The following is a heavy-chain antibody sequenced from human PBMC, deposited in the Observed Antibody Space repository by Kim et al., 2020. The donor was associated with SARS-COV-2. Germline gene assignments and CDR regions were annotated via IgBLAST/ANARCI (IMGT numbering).Heavy chain of an antibody. V-gene: IGHV3-30*18. Sequence: GGSLRLSCAASGFTFSSYGMHWVRQAPGKGLEWVAVISYDGSNKYYADSVKGRFTISRDNSKNTLYLQMNSLRAEDTAVYYCAKDYYGSGSYYKGMDVWGQGTTVTVSS. D-gene: IGHD3-10*01. CDR1: GFTFSSYG. J-gene: IGHJ6*02. CDR3: AKDYYGSGSYYKGMDV. CDR2: ISYDGSNK.